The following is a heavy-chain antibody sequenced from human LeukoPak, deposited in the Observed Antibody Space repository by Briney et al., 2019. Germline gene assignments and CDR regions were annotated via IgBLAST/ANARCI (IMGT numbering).Heavy chain of an antibody. Sequence: GGSLRLSCAASGFTFSSYSMNWVRQAPGKGPEWVSSISSSSSYIYYADSVKGRFTISGDNAKNSLYLQMNSLRAEDTAVYYCARDKIVGATTGSYFDLWGRGTLVTVSS. D-gene: IGHD1-26*01. V-gene: IGHV3-21*01. J-gene: IGHJ2*01. CDR2: ISSSSSYI. CDR3: ARDKIVGATTGSYFDL. CDR1: GFTFSSYS.